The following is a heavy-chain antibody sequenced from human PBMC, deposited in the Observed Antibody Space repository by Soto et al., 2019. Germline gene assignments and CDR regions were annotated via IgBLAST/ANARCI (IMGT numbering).Heavy chain of an antibody. V-gene: IGHV3-21*01. D-gene: IGHD4-17*01. Sequence: PGGSLRLSCAASGFTFSSYSMNWVRQAPGKGLEWVSSISSSSSYIYYADSVKGRFTISRDNAKNSLYLQMNSLRAEDTAVYYCARATEFYGDYALYYYYGMDVWGQGTTVTVSS. J-gene: IGHJ6*02. CDR2: ISSSSSYI. CDR3: ARATEFYGDYALYYYYGMDV. CDR1: GFTFSSYS.